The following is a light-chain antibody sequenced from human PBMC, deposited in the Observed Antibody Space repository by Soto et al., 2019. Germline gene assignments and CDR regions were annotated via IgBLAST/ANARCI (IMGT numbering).Light chain of an antibody. CDR1: QSVSNS. CDR3: HQYYDWPPWT. V-gene: IGKV3-15*01. Sequence: ETLLTQSPATLSVSPGETATLSCRASQSVSNSSAWYRQKPGQPPSLLIYATSTRATGVPARFTGSGSGTEFTLTISSLQSEDFAVYYCHQYYDWPPWTFGQGTKVDI. J-gene: IGKJ1*01. CDR2: ATS.